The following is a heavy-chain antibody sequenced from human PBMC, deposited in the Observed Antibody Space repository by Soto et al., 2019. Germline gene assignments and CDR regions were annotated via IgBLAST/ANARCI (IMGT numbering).Heavy chain of an antibody. CDR2: IWYDGSKK. D-gene: IGHD1-26*01. CDR3: ARDVAGGSLDY. V-gene: IGHV3-33*01. CDR1: GFTFSSYG. Sequence: QVQLVASGGGVVQPGRSLRLSCAASGFTFSSYGMQWVRQAPGKGLEWVAVIWYDGSKKYYPEPVKGRFTISRDDSKNTLDLDLNSLRVEDTAVYYCARDVAGGSLDYWGQGTLVTVSS. J-gene: IGHJ4*02.